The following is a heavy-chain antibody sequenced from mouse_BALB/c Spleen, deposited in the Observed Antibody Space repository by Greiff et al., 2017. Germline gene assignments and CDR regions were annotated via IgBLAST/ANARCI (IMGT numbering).Heavy chain of an antibody. Sequence: EVHLVESGGGLVKPGGSLKLSCAASGFAFSSYDMSWVRQTPEKRLEWVAYISSGGGSTYYPDTVKGRFTISRDNAKNTLYLQMSSLKSEDTAMYYCARLGGVVAKDAWFAYWGQGTLVTVSA. J-gene: IGHJ3*01. CDR1: GFAFSSYD. D-gene: IGHD1-1*01. CDR3: ARLGGVVAKDAWFAY. V-gene: IGHV5-12-1*01. CDR2: ISSGGGST.